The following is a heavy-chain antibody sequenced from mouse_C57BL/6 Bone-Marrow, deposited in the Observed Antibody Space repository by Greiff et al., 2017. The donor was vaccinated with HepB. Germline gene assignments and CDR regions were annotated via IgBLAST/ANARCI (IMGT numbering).Heavy chain of an antibody. CDR1: GYTFTDYE. CDR3: TRCGYGYDGFAY. Sequence: VQLQQSGAELVRPGASVTLSCKASGYTFTDYEMHWVKQTPVHGLEWIGAIDPETGGTAYNQKFKGKAILTADKSSSTAYMELRSLTSEDSAVYYCTRCGYGYDGFAYWGQGTLVTVSA. V-gene: IGHV1-15*01. CDR2: IDPETGGT. D-gene: IGHD2-2*01. J-gene: IGHJ3*01.